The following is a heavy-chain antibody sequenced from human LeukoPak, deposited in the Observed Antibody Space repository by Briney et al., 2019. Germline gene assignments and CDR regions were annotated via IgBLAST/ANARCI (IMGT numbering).Heavy chain of an antibody. CDR2: ISSSSNYI. CDR1: EFTFGSYS. J-gene: IGHJ4*02. Sequence: GGSLRLSCAASEFTFGSYSMNWVRQAPGKGLEWVSSISSSSNYIYYADSVKGRFTISRDNAKNSLYLQMNSVRAEDTAVYYCARAFTTAVPAAFDYWGQGTLVTVSS. D-gene: IGHD2-2*01. V-gene: IGHV3-21*01. CDR3: ARAFTTAVPAAFDY.